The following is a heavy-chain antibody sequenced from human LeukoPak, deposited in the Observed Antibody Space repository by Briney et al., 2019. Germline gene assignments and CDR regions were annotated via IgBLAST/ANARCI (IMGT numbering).Heavy chain of an antibody. J-gene: IGHJ6*02. CDR3: ARDDYYGSGSYNYYYGMDV. D-gene: IGHD3-10*01. CDR2: INSDGGST. Sequence: GGSLRLSCAASGFTFSSYWMSWVRQAPGKGLVWVSRINSDGGSTSYADSVKGRFTISRDNAKNTLYLQMNSLRAEDTAVYYCARDDYYGSGSYNYYYGMDVWGQGTTVTVSS. V-gene: IGHV3-74*01. CDR1: GFTFSSYW.